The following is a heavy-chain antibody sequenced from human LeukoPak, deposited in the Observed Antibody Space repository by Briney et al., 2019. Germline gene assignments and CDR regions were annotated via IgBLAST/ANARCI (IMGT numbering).Heavy chain of an antibody. CDR3: ASVHDYSNPDDAFDI. J-gene: IGHJ3*02. CDR1: GFTFSSYA. Sequence: GGSLRLSCAASGFTFSSYAMSWVRQAPGKGLEWVSAISGSGGSTYYADSVKGRFTISRDNSKNTLYLQMNILIAEDTAVYYCASVHDYSNPDDAFDIWGQGTMVTVSS. D-gene: IGHD4-11*01. CDR2: ISGSGGST. V-gene: IGHV3-23*01.